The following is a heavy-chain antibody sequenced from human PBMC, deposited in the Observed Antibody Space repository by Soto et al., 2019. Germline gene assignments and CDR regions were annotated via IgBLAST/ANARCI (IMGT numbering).Heavy chain of an antibody. J-gene: IGHJ6*02. CDR1: GGTFNTYN. Sequence: QVQLVQSGAEVKKPGSSVKVSCKASGGTFNTYNINWVRQAPGQGLEWMGGILPIFGTTNYAQRFQGRVTITADDSTSTAYMELSSLRSEDNAVYYCARDETGDYYYYCDGMTVGGQGTTVTVTS. CDR3: ARDETGDYYYYCDGMTV. D-gene: IGHD3-16*01. V-gene: IGHV1-69*01. CDR2: ILPIFGTT.